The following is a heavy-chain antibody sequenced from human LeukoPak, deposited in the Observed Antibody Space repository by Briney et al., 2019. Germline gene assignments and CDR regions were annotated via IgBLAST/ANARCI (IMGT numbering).Heavy chain of an antibody. J-gene: IGHJ4*02. CDR1: GFTFSTYW. CDR2: IRSDGSSS. Sequence: GVSLRLSCVASGFTFSTYWMHWVRQAPGKGLVWVSRIRSDGSSSSNADSVKGRFTISRDDAKNTLYLQMNSLRAEDTAVYYCVRGKFSGNYMDYWGQGTLVIVSS. V-gene: IGHV3-74*01. CDR3: VRGKFSGNYMDY. D-gene: IGHD1-26*01.